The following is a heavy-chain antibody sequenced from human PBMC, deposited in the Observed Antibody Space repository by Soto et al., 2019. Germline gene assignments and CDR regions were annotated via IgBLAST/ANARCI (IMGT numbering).Heavy chain of an antibody. V-gene: IGHV1-69*01. J-gene: IGHJ6*02. CDR3: ARVNCSSTSCYLGYYYYGMDV. CDR2: VIPIFGTA. D-gene: IGHD2-2*01. Sequence: QVQLVQSGAEVKKPGSSVKVSCKASGGTFSSYAISWVRQAPGQGLEWMGGVIPIFGTANYAQKFQGRVTITADESTSTAYMELSSLRSEDTAVYYCARVNCSSTSCYLGYYYYGMDVWGQGTTVTVSS. CDR1: GGTFSSYA.